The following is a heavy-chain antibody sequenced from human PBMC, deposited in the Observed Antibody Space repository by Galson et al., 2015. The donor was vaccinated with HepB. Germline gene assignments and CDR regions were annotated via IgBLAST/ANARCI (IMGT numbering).Heavy chain of an antibody. Sequence: QSGAEVKKPGEFLKISCKGSGYSFTNYWITWVRQMPGKGLEWMGIIYPGDSDTRYSPSFQGQVTISADKSISPAYLQWSSLKASDTAMSFCASTDGRGWYYYGMDVWGQGTTVTVSS. V-gene: IGHV5-51*01. D-gene: IGHD5-24*01. CDR3: ASTDGRGWYYYGMDV. J-gene: IGHJ6*02. CDR1: GYSFTNYW. CDR2: IYPGDSDT.